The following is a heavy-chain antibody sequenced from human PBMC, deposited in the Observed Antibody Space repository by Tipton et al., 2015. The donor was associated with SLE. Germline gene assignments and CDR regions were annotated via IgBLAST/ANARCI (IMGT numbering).Heavy chain of an antibody. V-gene: IGHV4-59*07. Sequence: TLSLTCTVSGGSVSSYYWSWIRQPPGKGLEWIGYIYYSGSTNYNPSLKSRVTISVDTSKNQFSLKLSSVTAADTAVYYCASRAISSWYLDYYYMDVWGKGTTVTVSS. J-gene: IGHJ6*03. CDR1: GGSVSSYY. CDR2: IYYSGST. CDR3: ASRAISSWYLDYYYMDV. D-gene: IGHD6-13*01.